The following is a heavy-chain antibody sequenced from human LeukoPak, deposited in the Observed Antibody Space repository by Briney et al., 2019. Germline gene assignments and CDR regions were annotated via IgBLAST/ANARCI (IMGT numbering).Heavy chain of an antibody. Sequence: PGRSLRLSCAASGFTFSTYGMHWVRQAPGKGLEWVALIWYDGSSKHYADSVRGRFTISRDNAKNTLYLQMNSLRAEDTAVYYCARDYWGAAMLDYWGQGTLVTVSS. V-gene: IGHV3-33*08. J-gene: IGHJ4*02. CDR2: IWYDGSSK. CDR1: GFTFSTYG. CDR3: ARDYWGAAMLDY. D-gene: IGHD5-18*01.